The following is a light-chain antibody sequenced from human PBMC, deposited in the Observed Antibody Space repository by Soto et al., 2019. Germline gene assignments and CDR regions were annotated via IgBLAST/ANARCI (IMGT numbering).Light chain of an antibody. CDR3: QHYGAAAIT. J-gene: IGKJ5*01. V-gene: IGKV3-20*01. CDR2: GAS. CDR1: QSVGGN. Sequence: IVVPQSPTSLSLTPGERAPLSCRASQSVGGNLAWYQQKPGQPPKLLIYGASSRATDIPDRFSGSGSGTDFTLTISRLEPEDFALYYCQHYGAAAITFGQGTRLEIK.